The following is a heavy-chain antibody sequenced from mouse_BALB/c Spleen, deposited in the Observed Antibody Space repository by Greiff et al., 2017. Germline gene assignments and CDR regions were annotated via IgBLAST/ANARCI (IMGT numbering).Heavy chain of an antibody. CDR3: TRYYRYFAY. V-gene: IGHV1-15*01. D-gene: IGHD2-14*01. J-gene: IGHJ3*01. Sequence: QVQLQQSGAELVRPGASVTLSCKASGYTFTDYEMHWVKQTPVHGLEWIGAIDPETGGTAYNQKFKGKATLTADKSSSTAYMELRSLTSEDSAVYFCTRYYRYFAYWGQGTLVTVSA. CDR2: IDPETGGT. CDR1: GYTFTDYE.